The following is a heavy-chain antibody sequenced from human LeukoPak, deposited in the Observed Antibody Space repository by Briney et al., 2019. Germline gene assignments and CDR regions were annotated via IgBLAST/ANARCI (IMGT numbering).Heavy chain of an antibody. V-gene: IGHV3-43D*03. CDR1: GFTFDDYA. Sequence: GGSLRLSCAASGFTFDDYAIHWVRQAPGKGLEWVSLISWDGGYTYYADSVKGRFTISRDNSKNSLYLLMNSLRAEDTALYYCARGSNFRCDYWGQGTLVTVSS. D-gene: IGHD4-11*01. CDR2: ISWDGGYT. J-gene: IGHJ4*02. CDR3: ARGSNFRCDY.